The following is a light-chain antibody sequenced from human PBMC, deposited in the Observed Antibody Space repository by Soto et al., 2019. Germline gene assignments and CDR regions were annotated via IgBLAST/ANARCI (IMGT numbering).Light chain of an antibody. J-gene: IGKJ4*01. CDR1: QSVSTSY. Sequence: EIVLTQSPGTLSLSPGERATLSCRASQSVSTSYLAWYQQKPGQAPRLLIYGASSRATGIPDRFSSSGSGADFTLAISTLEPEDFAVYYCQQYGSVPLTFGGGTKVEIK. CDR2: GAS. CDR3: QQYGSVPLT. V-gene: IGKV3-20*01.